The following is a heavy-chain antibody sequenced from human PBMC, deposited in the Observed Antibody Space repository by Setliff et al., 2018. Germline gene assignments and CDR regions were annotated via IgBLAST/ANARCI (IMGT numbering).Heavy chain of an antibody. CDR2: ISAYNGNT. Sequence: RASVKVSCKASGYTFTSYGISWVRQAPGQGLDWMGWISAYNGNTNYVQKLQGRVTMTTDTSTSTAYMELRSLTSADTAVYYCARGSAKMVALPTANYFDPWGQGTPVTVS. CDR3: ARGSAKMVALPTANYFDP. V-gene: IGHV1-18*01. J-gene: IGHJ5*02. CDR1: GYTFTSYG. D-gene: IGHD2-2*01.